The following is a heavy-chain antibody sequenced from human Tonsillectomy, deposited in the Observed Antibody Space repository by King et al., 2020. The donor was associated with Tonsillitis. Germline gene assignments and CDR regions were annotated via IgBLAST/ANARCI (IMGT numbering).Heavy chain of an antibody. CDR2: IYYSGST. D-gene: IGHD2-2*02. V-gene: IGHV4-59*01. J-gene: IGHJ3*02. CDR1: GGSISSYY. Sequence: QLQESGPGLVKPSETLSLTCTVSGGSISSYYWSWIRQPPGKGLEWIGYIYYSGSTNYNPSLKSRVTISLDTSKNQFSLKLSSVTAADTAVYYCARVTGYCSSTSCYISDAFDIWGQGTMVTVSS. CDR3: ARVTGYCSSTSCYISDAFDI.